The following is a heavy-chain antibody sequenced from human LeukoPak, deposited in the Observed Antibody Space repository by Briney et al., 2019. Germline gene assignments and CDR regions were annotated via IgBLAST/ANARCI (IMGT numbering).Heavy chain of an antibody. J-gene: IGHJ4*02. CDR3: ARDYGGKFDI. V-gene: IGHV4-59*02. Sequence: SETLSLTCTVSGGSVNSFYWSWIRQPPGKGPEWIGYVYSSGSAKYNPSLKSRVTLSVDTSKNQFSLKLSSVTAADTAVYYCARDYGGKFDIWGQGTVVTVSS. D-gene: IGHD4/OR15-4a*01. CDR2: VYSSGSA. CDR1: GGSVNSFY.